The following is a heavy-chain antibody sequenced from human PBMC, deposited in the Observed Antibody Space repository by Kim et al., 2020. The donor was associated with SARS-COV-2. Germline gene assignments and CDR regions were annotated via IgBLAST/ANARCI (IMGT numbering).Heavy chain of an antibody. CDR3: TKDQAGYCSSAGCSTGLDY. V-gene: IGHV3-9*01. Sequence: RGRFTISRDNAKNSLYLHMNSLRAEDTAVYYCTKDQAGYCSSAGCSTGLDYWGQGTLVTVSS. J-gene: IGHJ4*02. D-gene: IGHD2-2*01.